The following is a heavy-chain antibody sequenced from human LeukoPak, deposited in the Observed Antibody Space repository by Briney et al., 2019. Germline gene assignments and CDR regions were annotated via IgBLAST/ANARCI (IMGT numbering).Heavy chain of an antibody. Sequence: SETLSLTCTVSGGSISSSSYYWGWIRQPPGKGLEWIGSIYCSGSTYYNPSLKSRVTISVDTSKNQFSLKLSSVTAADTAVYYCARRGYDSSGYYHNYWGQGTLVTVSS. CDR3: ARRGYDSSGYYHNY. CDR1: GGSISSSSYY. CDR2: IYCSGST. D-gene: IGHD3-22*01. V-gene: IGHV4-39*01. J-gene: IGHJ4*02.